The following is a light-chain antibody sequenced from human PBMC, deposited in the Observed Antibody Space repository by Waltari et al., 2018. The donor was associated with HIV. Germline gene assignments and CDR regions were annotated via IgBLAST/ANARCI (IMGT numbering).Light chain of an antibody. CDR2: DNN. CDR3: QSFDSGLTAVV. Sequence: QSVLTQPPSVSGAPGQRVSISCTGSSSTLRSGFAAQCYQQLPGAAPRPLSYDNNNRPAGVPGRFSGSRSGTSASLAITGLQADDEADYYCQSFDSGLTAVVFGGGTKLTVL. J-gene: IGLJ2*01. V-gene: IGLV1-40*01. CDR1: SSTLRSGFA.